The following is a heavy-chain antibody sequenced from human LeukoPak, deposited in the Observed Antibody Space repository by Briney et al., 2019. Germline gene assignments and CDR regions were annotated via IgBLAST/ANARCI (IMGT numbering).Heavy chain of an antibody. D-gene: IGHD6-6*01. CDR3: ARPAYSGSSTGYDYFLDV. Sequence: PSETLSLTCTVSGGSINSSYWSWIGQRAGKGLEWIGRIYTSGTTSYNPSLKSRVSISVDKSKNQLSLKLSSVTAADTAVYYCARPAYSGSSTGYDYFLDVCGKGTTVTVSS. V-gene: IGHV4-4*07. CDR1: GGSINSSY. J-gene: IGHJ6*03. CDR2: IYTSGTT.